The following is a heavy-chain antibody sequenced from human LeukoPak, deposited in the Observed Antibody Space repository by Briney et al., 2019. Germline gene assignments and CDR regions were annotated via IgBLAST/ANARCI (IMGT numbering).Heavy chain of an antibody. Sequence: GGSLRLSCAASGFTVSSNYVSWVRQAPGKGLEWVSVIYSDGNTYYVDSVKGRFTISRDNSKNTLYLQMNSLRAEDTAVYYCAKVTPSYYFDYWGQGILVTVSS. D-gene: IGHD5-18*01. CDR2: IYSDGNT. CDR1: GFTVSSNY. J-gene: IGHJ4*02. CDR3: AKVTPSYYFDY. V-gene: IGHV3-53*01.